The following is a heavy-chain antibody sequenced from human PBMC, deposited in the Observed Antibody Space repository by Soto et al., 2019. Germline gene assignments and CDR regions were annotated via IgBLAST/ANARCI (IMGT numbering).Heavy chain of an antibody. V-gene: IGHV1-46*03. CDR2: INPSGGST. CDR1: GYTFTSYY. J-gene: IGHJ6*02. D-gene: IGHD3-9*01. CDR3: ARDHFDLLLSPLYYYYGMDV. Sequence: ASVKVSCKASGYTFTSYYMHWVRQAPGQGLEWMGIINPSGGSTSYAQKFQGRVTMTRDTSTSTVYMELSSLRSEDTAVYYCARDHFDLLLSPLYYYYGMDVWGQGTTVTVSS.